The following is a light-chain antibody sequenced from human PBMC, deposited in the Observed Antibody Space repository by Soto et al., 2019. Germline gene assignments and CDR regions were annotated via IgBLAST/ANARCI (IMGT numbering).Light chain of an antibody. J-gene: IGKJ2*01. CDR3: QQYGNSPYA. V-gene: IGKV3-20*01. Sequence: EIVLTQSPGTLSLSPGERATLSCRASQSVSSNYLAWYQQKSGQAPRLLIYGASSRVTGIPDRFSGSGSGTDFTLTISKLEPEDFAVYYCQQYGNSPYAFGQGTELEI. CDR1: QSVSSNY. CDR2: GAS.